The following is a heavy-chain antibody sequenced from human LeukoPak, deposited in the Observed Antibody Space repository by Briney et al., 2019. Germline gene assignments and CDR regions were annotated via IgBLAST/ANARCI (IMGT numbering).Heavy chain of an antibody. D-gene: IGHD1-14*01. J-gene: IGHJ6*02. CDR3: ARGNRPRGLGYYYGMDV. CDR1: GYTFTSYD. CDR2: MNPNSGNT. V-gene: IGHV1-8*01. Sequence: GGSVKVSCKSSGYTFTSYDINWLRQATGQGLEWMGCMNPNSGNTGYAQKFQGRVTMTRNTSISTAYMELSSLRSEDTAVYYCARGNRPRGLGYYYGMDVWGQGTTVTVSS.